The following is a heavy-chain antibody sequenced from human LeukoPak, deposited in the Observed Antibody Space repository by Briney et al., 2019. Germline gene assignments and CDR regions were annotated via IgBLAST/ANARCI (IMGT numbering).Heavy chain of an antibody. J-gene: IGHJ4*02. Sequence: ASVKVSCKASGFTFTSSAMQWVRQARGQRLEWIGWIVVGSGNTNYAQKFQERVTITRDMSTSTAYMELSGLRSEDTAVYYCARHGYYYDSSGYYPFDYWGQGTLVTVSS. D-gene: IGHD3-22*01. CDR2: IVVGSGNT. V-gene: IGHV1-58*02. CDR3: ARHGYYYDSSGYYPFDY. CDR1: GFTFTSSA.